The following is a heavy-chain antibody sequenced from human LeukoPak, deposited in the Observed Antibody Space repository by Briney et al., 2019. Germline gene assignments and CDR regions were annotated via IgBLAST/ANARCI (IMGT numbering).Heavy chain of an antibody. D-gene: IGHD3-3*01. CDR1: GGSISSGSYY. Sequence: SETLSLTCTVSGGSISSGSYYWSWIRQPAGKGLEWIGRIYTRGSTNYNPSLKSGVTISVDPSKNQFSLKLSSVPAADTAVYYCARDRRYDFWSGEWEGHYYYMDVWGKGTTVTVSS. CDR2: IYTRGST. CDR3: ARDRRYDFWSGEWEGHYYYMDV. J-gene: IGHJ6*03. V-gene: IGHV4-61*02.